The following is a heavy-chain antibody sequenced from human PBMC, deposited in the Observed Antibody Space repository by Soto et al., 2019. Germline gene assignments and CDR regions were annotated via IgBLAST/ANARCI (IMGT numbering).Heavy chain of an antibody. CDR2: IIPIFGTA. CDR3: ASAYLGYCSSTSCHGAWFDP. V-gene: IGHV1-69*01. CDR1: GGTFSSYA. J-gene: IGHJ5*02. D-gene: IGHD2-2*01. Sequence: QVQLVQSGAEVKKPGSSVKVSCKASGGTFSSYAISWVRQAPGQGLEWMGGIIPIFGTANYEQKFQGRVTITADESTSTAYMELSSLRSEDTAVYYCASAYLGYCSSTSCHGAWFDPWGQGTLVTVSS.